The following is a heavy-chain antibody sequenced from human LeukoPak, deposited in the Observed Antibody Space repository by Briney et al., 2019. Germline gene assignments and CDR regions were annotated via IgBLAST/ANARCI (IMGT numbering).Heavy chain of an antibody. J-gene: IGHJ6*02. CDR1: GFTFSTHA. V-gene: IGHV3-23*01. CDR2: ISGSGDFT. Sequence: QPGESLRLSCAASGFTFSTHAMTWVRQAPGKGLEWVSVISGSGDFTYYGESLKARFTISRDNSKNTLYLQMHSLSIEDTAVYYCARDQQQLVPYCMDVWGQGTTVTVSS. D-gene: IGHD6-6*01. CDR3: ARDQQQLVPYCMDV.